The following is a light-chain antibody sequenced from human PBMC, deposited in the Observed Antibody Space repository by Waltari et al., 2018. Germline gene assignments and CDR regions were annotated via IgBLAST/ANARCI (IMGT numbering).Light chain of an antibody. J-gene: IGKJ1*01. CDR2: WAS. CDR3: QQYYSSPPAWT. Sequence: DIVMTQSPDSLAVSLGARATIKCKSSQSILDSSNKRNYLGWYQQKPGQPPKLLIYWASTREFGVPDRFSGSGSGTDFTLTINSLQPEDVAVYYCQQYYSSPPAWTFGQGTKVEIK. CDR1: QSILDSSNKRNY. V-gene: IGKV4-1*01.